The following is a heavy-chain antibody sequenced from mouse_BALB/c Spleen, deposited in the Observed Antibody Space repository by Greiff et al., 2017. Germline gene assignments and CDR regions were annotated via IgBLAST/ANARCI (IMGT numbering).Heavy chain of an antibody. V-gene: IGHV5-12-1*01. Sequence: DVKLVESGGGLVKPGGSLKLSCAASGFAFSSYDMSWVRQTPEKRLEWVAYISSGGGSTYYPDTVKGRFTISRDNSKNTLYLQMSSLKSEDTAMYYCARRLYYYGSSSFDVWGAGTTVTVSS. CDR3: ARRLYYYGSSSFDV. D-gene: IGHD1-1*01. J-gene: IGHJ1*01. CDR2: ISSGGGST. CDR1: GFAFSSYD.